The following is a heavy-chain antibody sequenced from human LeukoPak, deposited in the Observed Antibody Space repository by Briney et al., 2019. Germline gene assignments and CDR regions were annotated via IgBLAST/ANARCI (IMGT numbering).Heavy chain of an antibody. CDR3: AREWSAAPFYYFDY. J-gene: IGHJ4*02. CDR2: IYTSGSP. V-gene: IGHV4-4*07. Sequence: SETLSLTCTVSGGSISSYYWSWIRQPAGEGLEWIGRIYTSGSPNYNPSLKSRVTISVDTSKNQFSLRLSSVTAADTAVYYCAREWSAAPFYYFDYWGQGTLVTVSS. D-gene: IGHD3-3*02. CDR1: GGSISSYY.